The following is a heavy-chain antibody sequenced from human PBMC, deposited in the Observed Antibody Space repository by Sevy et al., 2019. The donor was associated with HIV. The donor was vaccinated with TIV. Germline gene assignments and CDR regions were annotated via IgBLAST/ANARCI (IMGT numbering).Heavy chain of an antibody. V-gene: IGHV3-7*01. D-gene: IGHD4-17*01. Sequence: GGSLRLSCVASGFTFSHYWMTWVRQAPGKGLEWVANIKQDGRDKYYVDSVKGRFTISRDNAKNSLYLQMNSLRVEDTAVYYCARPTTVAFDYWGQGTLVTVSS. CDR2: IKQDGRDK. J-gene: IGHJ4*02. CDR1: GFTFSHYW. CDR3: ARPTTVAFDY.